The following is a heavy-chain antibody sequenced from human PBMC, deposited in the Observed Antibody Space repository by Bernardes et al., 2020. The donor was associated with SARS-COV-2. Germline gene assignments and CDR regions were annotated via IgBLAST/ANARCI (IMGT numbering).Heavy chain of an antibody. Sequence: SGPTLVKPTQTLTLTCTFSGFSLTTNGVGVGWIRQPPGKALEWLALIYWNNDRRSSPSLKSRLTITKDTSKNQVVLTMTNVDPVDTATYYCAHPSRFYYDSSDYYSPDAFDIWGQGTMVTVSS. D-gene: IGHD3-22*01. CDR2: IYWNNDR. J-gene: IGHJ3*02. V-gene: IGHV2-5*01. CDR3: AHPSRFYYDSSDYYSPDAFDI. CDR1: GFSLTTNGVG.